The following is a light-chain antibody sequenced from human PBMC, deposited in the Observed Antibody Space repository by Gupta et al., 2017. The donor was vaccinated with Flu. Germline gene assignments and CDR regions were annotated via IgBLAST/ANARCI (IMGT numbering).Light chain of an antibody. J-gene: IGLJ2*01. CDR2: GNS. CDR1: SSNIGAGYG. Sequence: QSVLTQPPSVSGAPGQRVTISCPGSSSNIGAGYGVHWYQQLPGTAPKLLIYGNSNRPSGVPDRFSGSKSGTSASLAITGLQAEDEADYYCQSYDSSLSGPYVVFGGGTKLTVL. V-gene: IGLV1-40*01. CDR3: QSYDSSLSGPYVV.